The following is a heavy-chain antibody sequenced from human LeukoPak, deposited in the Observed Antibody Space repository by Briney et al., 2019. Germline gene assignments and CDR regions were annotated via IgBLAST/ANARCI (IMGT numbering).Heavy chain of an antibody. CDR1: GYTFTSYA. CDR2: INTGNGNT. V-gene: IGHV1-3*04. CDR3: ARVFRDRGYKDY. D-gene: IGHD5-24*01. J-gene: IGHJ4*02. Sequence: ASVKVSCKTSGYTFTSYAMHWVRQAPGQRLEWMGWINTGNGNTKYSQKFQGRVTITRDTSASTAYMELSSLRSEDTAIYYCARVFRDRGYKDYWGQGTLVTVSS.